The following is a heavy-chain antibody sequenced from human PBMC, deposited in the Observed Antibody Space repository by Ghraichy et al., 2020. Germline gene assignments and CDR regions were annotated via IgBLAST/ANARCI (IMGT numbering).Heavy chain of an antibody. CDR3: ARVRITMIVVISMAFDI. J-gene: IGHJ3*02. CDR1: GFTFSSYS. V-gene: IGHV3-21*01. D-gene: IGHD3-22*01. Sequence: GGSLNISCAASGFTFSSYSMNWVRQAPGKGLEWVSSISSSSSYIYYADSVKGRFTISRDNAKNSLYLQMNSLRAEDTAVYYCARVRITMIVVISMAFDIWGQGTMVTVSS. CDR2: ISSSSSYI.